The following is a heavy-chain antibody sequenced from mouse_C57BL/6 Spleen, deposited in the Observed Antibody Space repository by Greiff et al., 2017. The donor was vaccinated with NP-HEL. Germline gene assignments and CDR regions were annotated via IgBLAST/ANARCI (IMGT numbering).Heavy chain of an antibody. CDR2: IDPETGGT. D-gene: IGHD2-5*01. CDR3: TRKAYYSNPFAY. CDR1: GYTFTDYE. Sequence: VKLQQSGAELVRPGASVTLSCKASGYTFTDYEMHWVKQTPVHGLEWIGAIDPETGGTAYNQKFKGKAILTADKSSSTAYMELRSLTSEDSAVYYCTRKAYYSNPFAYWGQGTLVTVSA. V-gene: IGHV1-15*01. J-gene: IGHJ3*01.